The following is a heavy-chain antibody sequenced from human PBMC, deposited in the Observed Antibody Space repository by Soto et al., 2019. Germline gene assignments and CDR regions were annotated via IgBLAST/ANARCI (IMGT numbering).Heavy chain of an antibody. V-gene: IGHV3-48*02. CDR3: ARDPDGQIDFDY. CDR2: IDESSSYI. J-gene: IGHJ4*02. Sequence: GGSLRLSCAASGFTFSIHGMTWVRQAPGKGLEWISYIDESSSYIYYTDSVKGRFTISRDNAKNSLYLQMSSLRDEDTAVYFCARDPDGQIDFDYWGQGTQVNVSS. CDR1: GFTFSIHG.